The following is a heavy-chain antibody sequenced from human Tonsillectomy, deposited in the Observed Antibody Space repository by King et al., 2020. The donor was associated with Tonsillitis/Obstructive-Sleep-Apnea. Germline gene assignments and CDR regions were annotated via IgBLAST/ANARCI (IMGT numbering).Heavy chain of an antibody. D-gene: IGHD7-27*01. J-gene: IGHJ4*02. CDR3: ARDQTGERFDY. Sequence: QLQESGPGLVKPSQTLSLTCTVSGGSISSGGYYWNWIRQHPGKGLEWIGYIYYSGSTYYNPSLKSRVTISVDMSKNHFSLKLSSVTAADTAVYYCARDQTGERFDYWGQGTLVTVSS. CDR2: IYYSGST. CDR1: GGSISSGGYY. V-gene: IGHV4-31*03.